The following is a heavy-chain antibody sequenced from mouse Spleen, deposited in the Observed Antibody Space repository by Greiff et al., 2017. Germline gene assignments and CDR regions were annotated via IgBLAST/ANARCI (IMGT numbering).Heavy chain of an antibody. CDR2: ISGGGGNT. Sequence: DVMLVESGGGLVKPGGSLKLSCAASGFTFSSYTMSWVRQTPEKRLEWVATISGGGGNTYYPDSVKGRFTISRDNAKNTLYLQMSSLRSEDTALYYCARHHYGPYYFDYWGQGTTLTVSS. D-gene: IGHD1-2*01. J-gene: IGHJ2*01. CDR3: ARHHYGPYYFDY. V-gene: IGHV5-9*01. CDR1: GFTFSSYT.